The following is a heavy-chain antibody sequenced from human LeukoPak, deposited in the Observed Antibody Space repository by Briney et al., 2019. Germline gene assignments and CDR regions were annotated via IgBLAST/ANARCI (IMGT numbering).Heavy chain of an antibody. CDR2: VKQDGSEE. D-gene: IGHD4-11*01. J-gene: IGHJ5*02. CDR1: GFTFSSYW. CDR3: ARNLQLTWFDP. Sequence: GGSLRLSCAASGFTFSSYWMSWVRQAPGKGLEGGANVKQDGSEESYVDSVKGRFTISRDNAKNSLYLQMNSLRDEDTAVYYCARNLQLTWFDPWGQGTLVTVSS. V-gene: IGHV3-7*01.